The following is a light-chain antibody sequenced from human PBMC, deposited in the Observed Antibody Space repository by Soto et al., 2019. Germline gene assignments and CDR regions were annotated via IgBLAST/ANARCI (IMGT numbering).Light chain of an antibody. CDR2: AAS. V-gene: IGKV1-39*01. CDR3: QQSYNTLYT. J-gene: IGKJ2*01. Sequence: DIPMTQSPSSLSASVGERVTITCRASQSISTYLNWYQQKPGKAPKLLVYAASSLQSGVPSRFSGSGSGTDFTLTISTLQPEDFATYFCQQSYNTLYTFGQGTKLEI. CDR1: QSISTY.